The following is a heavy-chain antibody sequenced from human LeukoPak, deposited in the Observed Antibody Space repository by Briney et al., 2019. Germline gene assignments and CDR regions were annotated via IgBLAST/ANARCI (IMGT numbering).Heavy chain of an antibody. Sequence: SSETLSLTCTVSGGSISSYYWSWIRQPPGKGLEWIGYIYYSGSTNYNPSLKSRVTISVDTSKNQFSLKLSSVTAADTAVYYCARDRTVVVPAAILSYYYYGMDVWGQGTTVTVSS. D-gene: IGHD2-2*01. CDR1: GGSISSYY. CDR2: IYYSGST. CDR3: ARDRTVVVPAAILSYYYYGMDV. J-gene: IGHJ6*02. V-gene: IGHV4-59*01.